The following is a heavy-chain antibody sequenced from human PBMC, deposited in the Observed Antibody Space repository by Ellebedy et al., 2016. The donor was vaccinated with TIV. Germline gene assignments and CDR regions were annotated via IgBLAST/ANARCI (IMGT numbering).Heavy chain of an antibody. Sequence: MPSETLSLTCVVSGDSIGRYFWNWIRQPPGKGLEWLGYIYYSGSTTYNPSLKSRVTMSVNTSKNQFSLKLSSVTAADTAVYYCARRLHYGDWYFDLWGRGNLVTVSS. D-gene: IGHD4-17*01. CDR3: ARRLHYGDWYFDL. V-gene: IGHV4-59*01. CDR1: GDSIGRYF. J-gene: IGHJ2*01. CDR2: IYYSGST.